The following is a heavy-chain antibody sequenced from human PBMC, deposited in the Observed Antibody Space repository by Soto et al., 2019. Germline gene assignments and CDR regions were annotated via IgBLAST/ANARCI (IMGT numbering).Heavy chain of an antibody. CDR1: GFTVSSYG. CDR2: IWYDASNK. V-gene: IGHV3-33*01. CDR3: ARDCAGYSSGWYQRGGFDY. J-gene: IGHJ4*02. D-gene: IGHD6-19*01. Sequence: QVQLVECVGDVVQPGGSLRLSCAASGFTVSSYGMHWVHQAPGKGLEWVAVIWYDASNKYYADSVKGRFTISRDNSKNTLYLQMNILRAEDTAVYYCARDCAGYSSGWYQRGGFDYWGQGTLVTVSS.